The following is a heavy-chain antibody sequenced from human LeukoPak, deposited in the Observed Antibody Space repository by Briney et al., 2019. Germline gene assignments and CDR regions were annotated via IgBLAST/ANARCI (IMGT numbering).Heavy chain of an antibody. CDR2: ISGSGGST. CDR3: AKVGRGRGYSGYAKLFDY. D-gene: IGHD5-12*01. Sequence: GGSLRLSCAASGFTFSSYAMSWVRQAPGKGLEWVSAISGSGGSTYYADSVKGRFTISRDNSKNTLYLQMNSLRAEDTAVYYCAKVGRGRGYSGYAKLFDYWGQGTLVTVSS. J-gene: IGHJ4*02. V-gene: IGHV3-23*01. CDR1: GFTFSSYA.